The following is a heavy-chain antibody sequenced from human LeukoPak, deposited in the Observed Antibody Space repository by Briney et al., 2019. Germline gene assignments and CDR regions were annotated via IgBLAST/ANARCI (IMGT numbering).Heavy chain of an antibody. CDR1: GYSFTYYW. Sequence: GESLKISCKGSGYSFTYYWIAWVRQMPGKGLEWMGLIYPGDSDTRYSPSFQGQVTISADKSISTAYLQWSSLKASDTATYYCASNHFNHGGMDVWGKGTTVTISS. D-gene: IGHD1-14*01. V-gene: IGHV5-51*01. CDR2: IYPGDSDT. CDR3: ASNHFNHGGMDV. J-gene: IGHJ6*03.